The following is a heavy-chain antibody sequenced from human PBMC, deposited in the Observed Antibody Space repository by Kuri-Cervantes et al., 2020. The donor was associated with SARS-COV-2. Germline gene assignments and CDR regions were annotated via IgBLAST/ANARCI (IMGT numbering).Heavy chain of an antibody. CDR2: ISGSGSAI. D-gene: IGHD2-2*01. CDR3: ARAPPPASPRGGMDV. J-gene: IGHJ6*02. V-gene: IGHV3-11*01. CDR1: GFTFSDYY. Sequence: GGSLRLSCAASGFTFSDYYMSWIRQAPGKGLEWVSYISGSGSAIYYADSVKGRFTISRDNAKNSLYLQMNSLRAEDTAVYYCARAPPPASPRGGMDVWGQGTTVTVSS.